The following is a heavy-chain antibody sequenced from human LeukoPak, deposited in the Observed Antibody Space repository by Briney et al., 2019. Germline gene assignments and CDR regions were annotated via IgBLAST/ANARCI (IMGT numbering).Heavy chain of an antibody. CDR3: ARARRGGPYYYDT. CDR1: GYTFTSYY. J-gene: IGHJ4*02. D-gene: IGHD3-22*01. CDR2: INPSGGST. V-gene: IGHV1-46*01. Sequence: ASVKVSCKASGYTFTSYYMHWVRQAPGQGPEWMGIINPSGGSTSYAQKFQGRVTMTRDTSTSTVYMELSSLRSEDTAVYYCARARRGGPYYYDTWGQGTLVTVSS.